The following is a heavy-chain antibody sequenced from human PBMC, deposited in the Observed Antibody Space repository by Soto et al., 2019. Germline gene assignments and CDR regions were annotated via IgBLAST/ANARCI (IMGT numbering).Heavy chain of an antibody. CDR2: INPSGGST. Sequence: SVKVSCKASGYTFTSYYMHWVREAPVQGLEWMGIINPSGGSTSYAQKFQGRVTMTRDTSTSTVYMELSSLRSEDTAVYYCARGVPGYSSGWYVRHFDLWGRGTLVTVSS. CDR1: GYTFTSYY. CDR3: ARGVPGYSSGWYVRHFDL. J-gene: IGHJ2*01. V-gene: IGHV1-46*01. D-gene: IGHD6-19*01.